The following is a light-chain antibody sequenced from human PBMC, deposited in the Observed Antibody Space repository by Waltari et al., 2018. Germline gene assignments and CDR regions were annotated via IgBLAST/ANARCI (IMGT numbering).Light chain of an antibody. Sequence: ESKMIQSPSTLSASVADSVTITCRASQSISSWLACYQQKPGKAPKLLIYKSSSLESGVPSRFSGSGSGTEFTLTISSLQPDDIATYYCQQYNSYWTFGQGTKVEIK. J-gene: IGKJ1*01. V-gene: IGKV1-5*03. CDR3: QQYNSYWT. CDR1: QSISSW. CDR2: KSS.